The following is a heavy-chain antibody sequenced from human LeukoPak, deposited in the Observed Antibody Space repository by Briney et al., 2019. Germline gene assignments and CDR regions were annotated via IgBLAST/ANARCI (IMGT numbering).Heavy chain of an antibody. V-gene: IGHV4-38-2*02. Sequence: PSETLSLTCTVSGYSITTSSYWGWIRQPPGKGLEWIGSLYHSGITYYNPSLKSRVTISVDTSKNQFSLKLTSVTAADTAVYYCASQHWGSNYFDYWGQGALVTVSS. J-gene: IGHJ4*02. CDR3: ASQHWGSNYFDY. D-gene: IGHD7-27*01. CDR1: GYSITTSSY. CDR2: LYHSGIT.